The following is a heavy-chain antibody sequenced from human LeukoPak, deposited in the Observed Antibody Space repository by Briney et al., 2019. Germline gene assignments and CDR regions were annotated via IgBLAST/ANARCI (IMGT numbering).Heavy chain of an antibody. D-gene: IGHD3-9*01. CDR1: GFTFSSYA. CDR3: ARGAPYYDILTGYEGDFDY. CDR2: ISGSGGST. Sequence: GGSLRLSCAASGFTFSSYAMSWVRQASGKGLEWVSAISGSGGSTYYADSVKGRFTISRDNSKNTLYLQMNSLRAEDTAVYYCARGAPYYDILTGYEGDFDYWGQGTLVTVSS. V-gene: IGHV3-23*01. J-gene: IGHJ4*02.